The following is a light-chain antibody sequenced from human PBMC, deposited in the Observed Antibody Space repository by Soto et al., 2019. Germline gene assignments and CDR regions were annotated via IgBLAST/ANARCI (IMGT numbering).Light chain of an antibody. V-gene: IGKV3-15*01. CDR2: SAS. CDR1: QSVSSK. CDR3: SPFTAWLPRT. J-gene: IGKJ1*01. Sequence: KLSVATVSLTKGQRATLSCRASQSVSSKLAWYQQRPGQAPRLLIYSASTRASGIPARFSGSGSGTEFTLTISCLQSADFGIHDCSPFTAWLPRTFA.